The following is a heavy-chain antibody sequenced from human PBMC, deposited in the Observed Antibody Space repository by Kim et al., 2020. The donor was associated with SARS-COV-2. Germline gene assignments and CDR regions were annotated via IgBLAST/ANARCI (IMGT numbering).Heavy chain of an antibody. Sequence: SVKVSCKASGGTFSSYAISWVRQAPGQGLEWMGGIIPIFGTANYAQKFQGRVTITADESTSTAYMELSSLRSEDTAVYYCASVIAAAGNFDYWGQGTLVTVSS. CDR3: ASVIAAAGNFDY. D-gene: IGHD6-13*01. J-gene: IGHJ4*02. CDR2: IIPIFGTA. CDR1: GGTFSSYA. V-gene: IGHV1-69*13.